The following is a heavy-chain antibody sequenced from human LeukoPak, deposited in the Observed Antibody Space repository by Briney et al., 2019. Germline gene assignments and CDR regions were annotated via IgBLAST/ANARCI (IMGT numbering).Heavy chain of an antibody. CDR1: GFTFSSYG. V-gene: IGHV3-30*18. CDR2: ISYDGSNK. Sequence: PGGTLRLSCAASGFTFSSYGMHWVRQAPGKGLERVAVISYDGSNKYYADSVKGRFTISRDNSKNTLYLQMNSLRAEDTAVYYCAKELGIAAAGSNLAFDYWGQGTLVTVSS. J-gene: IGHJ4*02. CDR3: AKELGIAAAGSNLAFDY. D-gene: IGHD6-13*01.